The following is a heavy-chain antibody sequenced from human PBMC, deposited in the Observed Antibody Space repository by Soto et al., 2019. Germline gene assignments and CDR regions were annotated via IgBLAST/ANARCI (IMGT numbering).Heavy chain of an antibody. J-gene: IGHJ5*02. CDR1: GYTFTGYY. D-gene: IGHD6-6*01. V-gene: IGHV1-2*04. Sequence: ASVKVSCKASGYTFTGYYMHWVRQAPGQGLEWMGWINPNSGGTNYAQKFQGWVTMTRDTSVSTAYMELSRLRSDDTAVYYCARSRRHIAARDNWFDPWGQGTLVTVSS. CDR3: ARSRRHIAARDNWFDP. CDR2: INPNSGGT.